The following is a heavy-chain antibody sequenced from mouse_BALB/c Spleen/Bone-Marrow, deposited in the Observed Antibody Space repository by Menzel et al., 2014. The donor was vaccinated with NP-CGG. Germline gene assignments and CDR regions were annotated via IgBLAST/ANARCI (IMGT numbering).Heavy chain of an antibody. CDR2: ISDGGSYT. CDR3: ARDSYYYGSSYWYFDV. V-gene: IGHV5-4*02. D-gene: IGHD1-1*01. Sequence: DVHLVESGGGLVKPGGSLKLSCAASGFTFSDYYMYWVRQTPEKGLEWVATISDGGSYTYYPGSVKGRFTISRDNAKNSLYLQMTSLKSEDTAMYYCARDSYYYGSSYWYFDVWGAGTTVTVSS. J-gene: IGHJ1*01. CDR1: GFTFSDYY.